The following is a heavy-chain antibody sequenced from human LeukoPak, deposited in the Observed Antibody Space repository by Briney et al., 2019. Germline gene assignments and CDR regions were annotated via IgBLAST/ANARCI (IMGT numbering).Heavy chain of an antibody. CDR1: GGTFSNYA. CDR2: IIPIFGTA. V-gene: IGHV1-69*13. J-gene: IGHJ4*02. Sequence: ASVKVSCKASGGTFSNYAITWVRQAPGQGLEWMGGIIPIFGTANYAQKFQGRVTITADESTSTAYMELSSLRSEDTAVYYCATSRGLIVVLPADFWGQGTLGTVSS. D-gene: IGHD2-2*01. CDR3: ATSRGLIVVLPADF.